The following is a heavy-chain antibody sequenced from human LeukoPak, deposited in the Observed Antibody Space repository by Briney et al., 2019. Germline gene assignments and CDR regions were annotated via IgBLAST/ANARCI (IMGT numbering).Heavy chain of an antibody. D-gene: IGHD2-21*01. CDR3: VKEIGGVIAFDI. CDR1: VFTFSSYA. Sequence: GGSLRLSCSASVFTFSSYAMHWVRQAPGKGLEYVSAISSNGGSTYYADSVKGRFTISRDNSKNTLYLQMSSLRAEDTAVYYCVKEIGGVIAFDIWGQGTMVTVSS. J-gene: IGHJ3*02. CDR2: ISSNGGST. V-gene: IGHV3-64D*06.